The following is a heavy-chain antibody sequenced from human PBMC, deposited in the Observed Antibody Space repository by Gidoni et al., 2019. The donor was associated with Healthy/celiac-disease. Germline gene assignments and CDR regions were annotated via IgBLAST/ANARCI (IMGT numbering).Heavy chain of an antibody. V-gene: IGHV4-59*01. J-gene: IGHJ6*02. CDR1: GGSISRYY. CDR2: IYYSGST. D-gene: IGHD3-22*01. Sequence: QVQLQESGPGLVKPSETLSLTCTVSGGSISRYYWSWIRQPPGKGLEWIGYIYYSGSTNYNPSLKSRVTISVDTSKNQFSLKLSSVTAADTAVYYCARDYSLYYYDSSGYSYYDYGMDVWGQGTTVTVSS. CDR3: ARDYSLYYYDSSGYSYYDYGMDV.